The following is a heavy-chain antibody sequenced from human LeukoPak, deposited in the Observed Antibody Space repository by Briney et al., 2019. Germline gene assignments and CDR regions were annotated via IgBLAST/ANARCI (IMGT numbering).Heavy chain of an antibody. D-gene: IGHD2-15*01. J-gene: IGHJ4*02. CDR3: ARRYCSGGSCPFDY. CDR1: GDSVSSAA. Sequence: HSQTLSLTCAISGDSVSSAAWNWIRQSPSRGLEWLGRTYYRSKWYNDYAVSVKSRITINPDTSKNQFSLQLNSVTPEDTAVYYCARRYCSGGSCPFDYWGQGTLVTVSS. V-gene: IGHV6-1*01. CDR2: TYYRSKWYN.